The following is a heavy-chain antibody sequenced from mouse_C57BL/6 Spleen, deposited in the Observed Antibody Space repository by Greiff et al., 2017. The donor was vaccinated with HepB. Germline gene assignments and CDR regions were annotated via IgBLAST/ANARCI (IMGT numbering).Heavy chain of an antibody. Sequence: EVQLQQSGPELVKPGASVKISCKASGYTFTDYYMNWVKQSHGKSLEWIGDINPNNGGTSYNQKFKGKATLTVDKSSSTAYMELRSLTSEDSAVYYCARWVYYDKGAWFAYWGQGTLVTVSA. D-gene: IGHD2-4*01. CDR1: GYTFTDYY. J-gene: IGHJ3*01. V-gene: IGHV1-26*01. CDR2: INPNNGGT. CDR3: ARWVYYDKGAWFAY.